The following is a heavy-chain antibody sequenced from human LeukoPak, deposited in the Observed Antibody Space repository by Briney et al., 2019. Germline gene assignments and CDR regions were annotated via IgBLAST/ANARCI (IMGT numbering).Heavy chain of an antibody. CDR1: GGSISSYY. CDR2: IYYSGST. J-gene: IGHJ4*02. D-gene: IGHD2-15*01. V-gene: IGHV4-59*01. CDR3: ARDRMPYYFDY. Sequence: PSETLSLTCTVSGGSISSYYWSWIRQPPGKGLEWIGYIYYSGSTNYNPSLKSRVTISVDTSKNQFSLKLSSVTAADTAVYYCARDRMPYYFDYWGQGTLVTVSS.